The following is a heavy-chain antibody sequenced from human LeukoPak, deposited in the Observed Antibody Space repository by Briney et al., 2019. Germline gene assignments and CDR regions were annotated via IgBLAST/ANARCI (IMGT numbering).Heavy chain of an antibody. Sequence: ASVKVSCKASGYTFTGHYMHWVRQAPGQGLEWMGRINPNSGGTNYAQKFQGRVTMTRDTSISTAYMELSRLRSDDTAVYYCARGNNYDFWSGYSSGGNWFDPWGQGTLVTVSS. CDR2: INPNSGGT. J-gene: IGHJ5*02. V-gene: IGHV1-2*06. CDR1: GYTFTGHY. D-gene: IGHD3-3*01. CDR3: ARGNNYDFWSGYSSGGNWFDP.